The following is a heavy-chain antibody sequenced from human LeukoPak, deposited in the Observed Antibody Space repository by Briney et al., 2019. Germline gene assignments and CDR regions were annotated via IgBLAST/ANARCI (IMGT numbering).Heavy chain of an antibody. D-gene: IGHD3-9*01. J-gene: IGHJ5*02. V-gene: IGHV4-59*08. CDR1: GGSISSYY. Sequence: SETLSLTRTVSGGSISSYYWSWIRQPPGKGLEWIGYVYYSGSTNYNPSLKSRVTISVDTSKNQFSLKLSSVTAADTAVYYCARHVPVYYDLLPGGWFDPWGQGTLVTVSS. CDR3: ARHVPVYYDLLPGGWFDP. CDR2: VYYSGST.